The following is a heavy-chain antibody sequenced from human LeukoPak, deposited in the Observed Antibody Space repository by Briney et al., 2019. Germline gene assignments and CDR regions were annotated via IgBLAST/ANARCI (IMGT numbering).Heavy chain of an antibody. CDR3: AKALRPGDRYFDY. CDR2: MSYDGSDK. D-gene: IGHD3-10*01. Sequence: PGGSLRLSCAASGFTFSSYGMHWVRQAPGNGLEWVAVMSYDGSDKYYADSVKGRFTISRDNSKNTLYLQMNSLGAEDTAVYYCAKALRPGDRYFDYWGQGTLVTVSS. CDR1: GFTFSSYG. J-gene: IGHJ4*02. V-gene: IGHV3-30*18.